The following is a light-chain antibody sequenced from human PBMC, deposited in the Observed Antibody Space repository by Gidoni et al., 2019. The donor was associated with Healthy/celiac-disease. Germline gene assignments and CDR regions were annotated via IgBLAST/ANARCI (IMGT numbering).Light chain of an antibody. CDR1: ALPKKY. Sequence: SYELTHPPSASVSPGQTARITCSGYALPKKYAYWYQQKSGQAPVLVIYEDSKRPSGIPERFAGSSSGTMATLTISGAQVEDEADYYCYSTDSSGNHRVFGGGTKLTVL. CDR2: EDS. V-gene: IGLV3-10*01. CDR3: YSTDSSGNHRV. J-gene: IGLJ3*02.